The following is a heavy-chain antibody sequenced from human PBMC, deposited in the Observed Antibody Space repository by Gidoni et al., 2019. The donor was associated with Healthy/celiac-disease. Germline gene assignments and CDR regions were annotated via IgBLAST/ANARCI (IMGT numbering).Heavy chain of an antibody. V-gene: IGHV3-73*01. CDR2: IRSKANSYAT. D-gene: IGHD6-13*01. J-gene: IGHJ4*02. CDR3: TRPHGWYSSSWYSGDY. CDR1: GFTFRGSA. Sequence: EVQLVESGGGLVQPGGSLKLSCAASGFTFRGSAMHWVRQASGTGLEWVGRIRSKANSYATAYAASVKGRFTISGDYSKNTAYLQMNSLKTEDTAVYYCTRPHGWYSSSWYSGDYWGQGTLVTVSS.